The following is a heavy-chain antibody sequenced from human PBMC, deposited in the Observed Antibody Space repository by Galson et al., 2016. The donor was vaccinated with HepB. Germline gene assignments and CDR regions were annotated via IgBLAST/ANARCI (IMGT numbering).Heavy chain of an antibody. V-gene: IGHV4-39*01. Sequence: SETLSLTCTVSGGSISSASYFCGYIRQPPGKGLEWIGSIYYSGSTYYNPSLKSRVTIPAATSKHQFSLKLSSVTAADTAVYFCASLRDGYNLNYWGQGTLVTVSS. CDR1: GGSISSASYF. D-gene: IGHD5-24*01. CDR3: ASLRDGYNLNY. CDR2: IYYSGST. J-gene: IGHJ4*02.